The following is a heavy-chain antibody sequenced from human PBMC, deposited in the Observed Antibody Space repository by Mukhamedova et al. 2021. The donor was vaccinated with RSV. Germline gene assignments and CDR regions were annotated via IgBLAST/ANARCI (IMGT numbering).Heavy chain of an antibody. V-gene: IGHV3-23*01. Sequence: ATGKGLEWVSSVSESGFTIYYADSVKGRFTISRDNSMNTVYLHMSSLRAEDTAIYYCAKAQMESYELPFDPSGQGTLVTLSS. CDR2: VSESGFTI. D-gene: IGHD3-3*01. J-gene: IGHJ5*02. CDR3: AKAQMESYELPFDP.